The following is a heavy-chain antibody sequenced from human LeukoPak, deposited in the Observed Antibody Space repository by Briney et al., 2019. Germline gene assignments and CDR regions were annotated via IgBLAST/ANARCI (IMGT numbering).Heavy chain of an antibody. J-gene: IGHJ1*01. CDR1: GFTFSNSD. Sequence: GGSLRLSCTASGFTFSNSDMNWVRQAPGKGLEWVSAITAGSSTKKYADSVKDRFTISRDNSKDTLYLQMTSLRDEDTAVYYCGRDPNGDYIGAFDFQRWGRGTLVTVSS. D-gene: IGHD4-17*01. V-gene: IGHV3-23*01. CDR2: ITAGSSTK. CDR3: GRDPNGDYIGAFDFQR.